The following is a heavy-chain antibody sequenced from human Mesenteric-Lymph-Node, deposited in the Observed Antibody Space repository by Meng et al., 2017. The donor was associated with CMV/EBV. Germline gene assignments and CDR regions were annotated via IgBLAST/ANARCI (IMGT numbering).Heavy chain of an antibody. V-gene: IGHV1-2*02. Sequence: VKVSCKASGYTFTDYYIHWVRQAPGQGLEFLGWISPYTGATNYAQNFQGRLTMTRDTSITTAYMELRRLTSDDAAVYYCATLGALFFDYWGQGTLVTVSS. CDR2: ISPYTGAT. J-gene: IGHJ4*02. CDR1: GYTFTDYY. CDR3: ATLGALFFDY. D-gene: IGHD3-16*01.